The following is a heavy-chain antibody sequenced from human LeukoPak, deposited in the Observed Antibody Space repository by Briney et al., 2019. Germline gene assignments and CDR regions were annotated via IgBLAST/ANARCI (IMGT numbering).Heavy chain of an antibody. D-gene: IGHD3-10*01. CDR3: ARHEPVGREGWSYYYGSGSYYKAKSVTFDY. V-gene: IGHV4-59*08. CDR1: GGSITSYY. J-gene: IGHJ4*02. CDR2: IYFSGST. Sequence: PETLSLTCTVSGGSITSYYWSWIRHPPGNGLEWIWYIYFSGSTNYNPSPQSRVTISVDTYKNQSSLRLSSVTAADTAVYYCARHEPVGREGWSYYYGSGSYYKAKSVTFDYWGQGTLVTVSS.